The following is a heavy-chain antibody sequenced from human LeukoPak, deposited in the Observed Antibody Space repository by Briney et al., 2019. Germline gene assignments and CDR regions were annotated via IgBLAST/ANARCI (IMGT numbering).Heavy chain of an antibody. J-gene: IGHJ3*02. CDR1: GFTFSSYD. CDR3: ARGNGTLSAFDI. D-gene: IGHD1-14*01. V-gene: IGHV3-13*01. Sequence: GGSLRLSCAASGFTFSSYDMHWVRQATGKGLEWVSAIGTAGDTYYPGSVKGRFTISRENAKNSLYLQMNSLRAGDTAVYYCARGNGTLSAFDIWGQGTMVTVSS. CDR2: IGTAGDT.